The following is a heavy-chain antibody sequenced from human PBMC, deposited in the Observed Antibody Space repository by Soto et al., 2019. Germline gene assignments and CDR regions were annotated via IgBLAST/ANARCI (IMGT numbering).Heavy chain of an antibody. CDR1: GASIRSTDYY. D-gene: IGHD2-21*02. V-gene: IGHV4-30-4*01. CDR2: VYYTGST. CDR3: VRTAREGAVAPHWFDR. J-gene: IGHJ5*02. Sequence: PSETLSLTCTVSGASIRSTDYYWSWIRQAPGKGLEWIGYVYYTGSTYYNPSLMSRLTISVDTSKNQFSLKLTSVTAAETAVYYCVRTAREGAVAPHWFDRRSKGTQVTVSS.